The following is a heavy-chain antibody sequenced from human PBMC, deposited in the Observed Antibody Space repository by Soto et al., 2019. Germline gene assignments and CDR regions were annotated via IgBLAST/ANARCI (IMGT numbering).Heavy chain of an antibody. V-gene: IGHV6-1*01. CDR2: TYYRSKWYN. CDR1: GDSVSSNSAA. CDR3: AREVTFGGVIVILTPYFDY. J-gene: IGHJ4*02. D-gene: IGHD3-16*02. Sequence: SQTLSLTCAISGDSVSSNSAAWNWIRQSPSRGLEWLGRTYYRSKWYNDYAVSVKSRITINPDTSKNQFSLQLNSVTPEDTAVYYCAREVTFGGVIVILTPYFDYWGQGTLVTVSS.